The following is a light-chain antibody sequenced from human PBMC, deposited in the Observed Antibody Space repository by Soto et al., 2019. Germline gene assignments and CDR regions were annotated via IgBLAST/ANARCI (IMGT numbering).Light chain of an antibody. CDR2: DVS. CDR3: SSYTSSSLYV. Sequence: QSVLTQPASVSGSPGQSITISCTVTSSDVGGSNYVSWYQQLPGKAPKLMIYDVSDRPSGVSNRFSGSKSGNTASLTISGLQAEDEADYYYSSYTSSSLYVFGTGTKVTVL. CDR1: SSDVGGSNY. V-gene: IGLV2-14*01. J-gene: IGLJ1*01.